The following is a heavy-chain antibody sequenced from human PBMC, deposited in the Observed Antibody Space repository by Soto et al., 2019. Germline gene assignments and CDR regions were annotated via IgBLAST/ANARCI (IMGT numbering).Heavy chain of an antibody. J-gene: IGHJ4*02. CDR2: ISGSGGST. CDR3: AKEMFDYDFWSGYDGRDYFDY. CDR1: GFTFSSYA. Sequence: EVQLLESGGGLVQPGGSLRLSCAASGFTFSSYAMSWVRQAPGKGLEWVSAISGSGGSTYYADSVKGRFTISRDNSKNTLYLQMNSLRAEDTAVYYCAKEMFDYDFWSGYDGRDYFDYWGQGTLVTVSS. V-gene: IGHV3-23*01. D-gene: IGHD3-3*01.